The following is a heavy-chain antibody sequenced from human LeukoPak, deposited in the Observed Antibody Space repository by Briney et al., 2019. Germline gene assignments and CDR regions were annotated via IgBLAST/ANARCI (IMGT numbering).Heavy chain of an antibody. V-gene: IGHV1-2*02. D-gene: IGHD4-11*01. CDR3: ARDLTRSDVDDC. CDR1: GYTFSAFY. CDR2: INPNSGDT. J-gene: IGHJ4*02. Sequence: ASVKVSCKASGYTFSAFYIHWVRQAPGQGLEWMAWINPNSGDTNYAQKFLGMVTVTTDTSISTAYMELSRLTSDDTAVYYCARDLTRSDVDDCWGQGILVTVSS.